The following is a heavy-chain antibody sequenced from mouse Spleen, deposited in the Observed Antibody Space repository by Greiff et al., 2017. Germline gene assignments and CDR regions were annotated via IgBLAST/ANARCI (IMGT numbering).Heavy chain of an antibody. Sequence: EVKLMESGGGLVKPGGSLKLSCAASGFTFSSYAMSWVRQTPEKRLEWVATISSGGSYTYYPDSVKGRFTISRDNAKNTLYLQMSSLRSEDTAMYYCARQDYRYDDYWGQGTTLTVSS. CDR1: GFTFSSYA. D-gene: IGHD2-14*01. J-gene: IGHJ2*01. CDR2: ISSGGSYT. V-gene: IGHV5-9-3*01. CDR3: ARQDYRYDDY.